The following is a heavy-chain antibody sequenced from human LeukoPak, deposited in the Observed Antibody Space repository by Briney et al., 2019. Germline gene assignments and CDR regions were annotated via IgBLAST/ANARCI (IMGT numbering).Heavy chain of an antibody. CDR2: ISSSSSYI. V-gene: IGHV3-21*04. CDR3: AKGRLLWFGESFDY. J-gene: IGHJ4*02. Sequence: GSLRLSCAASGFTFSSYSMNWARPAPGKGLEWGSSISSSSSYIYYADSVKGRFTISRDNAKNSLYLQMNSLRAEDTAVYYCAKGRLLWFGESFDYWGQGTLVTVSS. D-gene: IGHD3-10*01. CDR1: GFTFSSYS.